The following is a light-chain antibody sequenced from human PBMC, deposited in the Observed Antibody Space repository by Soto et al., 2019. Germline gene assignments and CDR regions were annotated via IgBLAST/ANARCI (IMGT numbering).Light chain of an antibody. V-gene: IGKV3-20*01. CDR1: QSVSSSY. CDR3: QQYGSSGT. CDR2: GAS. J-gene: IGKJ1*01. Sequence: EIVLTQSPGTLSLSPGERATLSFRASQSVSSSYLAWYQQKPGQAPRLLSFGASSRATGIPDRFSGSGSGTDFTVTISRLEPEDFAVYYCQQYGSSGTFGQATKV.